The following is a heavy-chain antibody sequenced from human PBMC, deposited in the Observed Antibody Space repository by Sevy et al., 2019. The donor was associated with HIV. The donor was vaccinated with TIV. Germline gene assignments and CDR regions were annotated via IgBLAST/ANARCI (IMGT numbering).Heavy chain of an antibody. D-gene: IGHD6-19*01. V-gene: IGHV1-8*01. CDR3: ARLGYSSGIYYYYGMDV. CDR2: MNPNSGNT. Sequence: ASVKVSCKASGYTFTSYDINWVRQATGQGLEWMGWMNPNSGNTGYAQKFQGRVTMTRNTSITSAYMELSSLRSEDTAVYYCARLGYSSGIYYYYGMDVWGQGTTVTVSS. CDR1: GYTFTSYD. J-gene: IGHJ6*02.